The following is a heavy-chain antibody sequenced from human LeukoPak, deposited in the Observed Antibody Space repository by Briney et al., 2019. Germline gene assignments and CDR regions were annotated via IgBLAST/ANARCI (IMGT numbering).Heavy chain of an antibody. CDR1: GYTFTGYY. Sequence: ASVKVSCKASGYTFTGYYMHWVRQARGQGLEWMGRINPNSGGTNYAQKFQGRVTMTRDTSISTAYMELSRLRSDDTAVYYCPREGGYSNYQSGWGQGTLVTVSS. CDR2: INPNSGGT. CDR3: PREGGYSNYQSG. V-gene: IGHV1-2*06. J-gene: IGHJ4*02. D-gene: IGHD4-11*01.